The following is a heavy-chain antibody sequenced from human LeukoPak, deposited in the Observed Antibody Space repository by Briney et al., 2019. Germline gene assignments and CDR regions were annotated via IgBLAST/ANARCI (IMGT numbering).Heavy chain of an antibody. V-gene: IGHV3-15*01. CDR2: IKRRSDGGTT. J-gene: IGHJ3*02. CDR3: ARAAADIVVVVAAESPLGAFDI. D-gene: IGHD2-15*01. CDR1: GFTFSDAW. Sequence: PGGSLRLSCAASGFTFSDAWMSWVRQAPGKGLDWVARIKRRSDGGTTDYAAPVKDRFIISRDDSQNTLYLQMNSLRAEDTAVYYCARAAADIVVVVAAESPLGAFDIWGQGTMVTVSS.